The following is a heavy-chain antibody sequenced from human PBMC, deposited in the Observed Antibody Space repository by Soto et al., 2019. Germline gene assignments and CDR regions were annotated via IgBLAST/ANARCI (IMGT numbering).Heavy chain of an antibody. V-gene: IGHV1-18*01. Sequence: ASVNVACKAPGDTFTSSGSSWLQQAPGQGLEWMGWSSAYNGNTNYAQKLQGRGTMTTDTSTSTAYMELRSLRSDDTAVYYCARVGYDFWSGYLMFGVENYYYYSMAVWGKGTTVTVSS. CDR1: GDTFTSSG. CDR3: ARVGYDFWSGYLMFGVENYYYYSMAV. J-gene: IGHJ6*04. D-gene: IGHD3-3*01. CDR2: SSAYNGNT.